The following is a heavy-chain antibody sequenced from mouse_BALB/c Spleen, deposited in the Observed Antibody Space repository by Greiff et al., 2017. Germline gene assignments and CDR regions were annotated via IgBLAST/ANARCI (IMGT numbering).Heavy chain of an antibody. CDR2: IDPYNGGT. J-gene: IGHJ3*01. CDR1: GYAFTSYN. CDR3: ARGPSLGAAWFAY. V-gene: IGHV1S135*01. Sequence: VQLQQSGPELVKPGASVKVSCKASGYAFTSYNMYWVKQSHGKSLEWIGYIDPYNGGTSYNQKFKGKATLTVDKSSSTAYMHLNSLTSEDSAVYYCARGPSLGAAWFAYWGQGTLVTVSA.